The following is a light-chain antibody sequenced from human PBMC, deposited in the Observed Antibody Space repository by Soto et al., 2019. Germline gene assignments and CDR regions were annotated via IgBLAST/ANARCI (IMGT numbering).Light chain of an antibody. CDR3: QQFDIVPIT. Sequence: EIPMTQYQTSLSASVGDRVTITCQASQDINNYLNWYQQKPGKAPKLLIYDASKYKVGVPSRFSGSGSGTHFTFTITSLQPEDIATYYCQQFDIVPITFGQVTLLEIK. V-gene: IGKV1-33*01. CDR1: QDINNY. CDR2: DAS. J-gene: IGKJ5*01.